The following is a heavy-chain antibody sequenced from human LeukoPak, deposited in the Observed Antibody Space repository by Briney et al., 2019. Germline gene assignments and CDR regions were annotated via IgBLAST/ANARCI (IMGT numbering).Heavy chain of an antibody. CDR2: IYYSGST. CDR1: GGSISSGDYY. CDR3: ARYSSWYYFDY. D-gene: IGHD6-13*01. J-gene: IGHJ4*02. Sequence: SETLSLTCTVSGGSISSGDYYWSWIRQPPGKGLEWIGYIYYSGSTYYNPSLKSRVTISVDTSKHQFSLKLSSVTAADTAVYYCARYSSWYYFDYWGQGTLVTVSS. V-gene: IGHV4-30-4*08.